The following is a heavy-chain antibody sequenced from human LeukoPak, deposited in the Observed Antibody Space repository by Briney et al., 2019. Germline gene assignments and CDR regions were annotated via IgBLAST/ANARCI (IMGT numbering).Heavy chain of an antibody. D-gene: IGHD1-14*01. CDR1: GFTVSRNY. V-gene: IGHV3-23*01. CDR3: VKDRCDRATCPEV. CDR2: ISNSGDST. Sequence: SGGSLRLSCAASGFTVSRNYMSWVRQAPGEGLQWVSGISNSGDSTYYLDSVKGRFTISRDNSKNTLHLQMSSLRAEDTALYYCVKDRCDRATCPEVWGQGTLVTVSS. J-gene: IGHJ4*02.